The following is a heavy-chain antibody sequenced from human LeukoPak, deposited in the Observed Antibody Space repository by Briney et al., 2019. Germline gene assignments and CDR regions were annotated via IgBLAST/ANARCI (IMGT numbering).Heavy chain of an antibody. D-gene: IGHD5-18*01. CDR1: GFDFTAYG. CDR3: ARHFHSAWFGF. Sequence: PGESLKISCKCSGFDFTAYGIAWVRQMPGKGLEWMGNIYPGGSNGRSSPSFQGQVTMSADKSITTVYLQWSSLKASATAMYYCARHFHSAWFGFWGQGSLVTVSS. V-gene: IGHV5-51*01. CDR2: IYPGGSNG. J-gene: IGHJ4*02.